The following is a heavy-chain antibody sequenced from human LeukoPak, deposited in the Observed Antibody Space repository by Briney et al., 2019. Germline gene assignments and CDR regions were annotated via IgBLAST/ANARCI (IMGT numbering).Heavy chain of an antibody. Sequence: PSETLSLTCTVSGASISSTTYYWGWIRQPPGKGLEWIGSVYYSGSTYYSPSLKSRVTISLDTSKNQFSLKLSSVTAADTAVYYCARPRLSSSFYYYYMDVWGKGTTVTVSS. CDR1: GASISSTTYY. CDR3: ARPRLSSSFYYYYMDV. D-gene: IGHD6-6*01. J-gene: IGHJ6*03. CDR2: VYYSGST. V-gene: IGHV4-39*01.